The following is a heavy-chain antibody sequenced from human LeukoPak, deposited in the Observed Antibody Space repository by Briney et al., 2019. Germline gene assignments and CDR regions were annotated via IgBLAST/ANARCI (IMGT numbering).Heavy chain of an antibody. V-gene: IGHV5-51*01. Sequence: GESLKISCKGSGYSFTSYWIGWVRQMPGKGLEWMGIIYPGDSDTRYSPSFQGQVTISADKSISTAYLQWSSLKASDTAMYYCARHGLKQQLAQYYFDYWGQGTLVTVSS. D-gene: IGHD6-13*01. CDR2: IYPGDSDT. J-gene: IGHJ4*02. CDR1: GYSFTSYW. CDR3: ARHGLKQQLAQYYFDY.